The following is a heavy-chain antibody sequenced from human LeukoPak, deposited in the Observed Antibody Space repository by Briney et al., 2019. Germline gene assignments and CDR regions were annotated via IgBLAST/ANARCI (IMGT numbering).Heavy chain of an antibody. CDR2: ISGSGGST. J-gene: IGHJ4*02. CDR3: AKDREGTIADYFDY. Sequence: LGGSLRLSCAASGFTFSSYAMSWVRQAPGKGLEWVSSISGSGGSTYYADSVKGRFTISRDNSKNTLYLQMNSLRGEDTAVYYCAKDREGTIADYFDYWGQGTLVTVSS. D-gene: IGHD1-7*01. CDR1: GFTFSSYA. V-gene: IGHV3-23*01.